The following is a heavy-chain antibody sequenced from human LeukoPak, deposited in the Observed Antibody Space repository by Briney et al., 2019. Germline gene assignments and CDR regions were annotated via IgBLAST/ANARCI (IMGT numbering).Heavy chain of an antibody. V-gene: IGHV5-51*01. Sequence: GESLKISCKCSGYSFTSYWIGWVRQMPGKGLEWMGNIYPGDSDTRYSPSFQGQVTISVDKSISTAYLQWSSLKASDTAFYYCAKIDRQYCSRSSCYALDYWGQGTQVTVSS. CDR2: IYPGDSDT. CDR1: GYSFTSYW. J-gene: IGHJ4*02. D-gene: IGHD2-2*01. CDR3: AKIDRQYCSRSSCYALDY.